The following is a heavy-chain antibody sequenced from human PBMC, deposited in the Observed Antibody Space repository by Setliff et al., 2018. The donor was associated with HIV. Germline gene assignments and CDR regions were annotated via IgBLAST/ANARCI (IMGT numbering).Heavy chain of an antibody. Sequence: ASVKVSCKASGYNFINNDINWVRQATGQGLEWMGWMNPNSGNSGYAQKFQGRVTMTRSTSFSTAYMELSNLTSEDTAIYYCARKHKVSLGRGIVVLWGFDPWGRGTLVTVSS. CDR1: GYNFINND. CDR3: ARKHKVSLGRGIVVLWGFDP. V-gene: IGHV1-8*02. D-gene: IGHD3-10*01. CDR2: MNPNSGNS. J-gene: IGHJ5*02.